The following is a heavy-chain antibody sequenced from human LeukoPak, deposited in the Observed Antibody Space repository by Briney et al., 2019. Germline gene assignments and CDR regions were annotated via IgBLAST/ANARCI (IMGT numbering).Heavy chain of an antibody. J-gene: IGHJ4*02. Sequence: GGSLRLSCAASGFTFSSFWMTWGRQAPGKGLEWVANIKQDGSEKYYVDSVKGRFTISRDNAKNSLYLQMSSLRAEDTAVYYCARHYCSGGSCHFDYWGQGTLVTVSS. CDR1: GFTFSSFW. CDR3: ARHYCSGGSCHFDY. V-gene: IGHV3-7*01. CDR2: IKQDGSEK. D-gene: IGHD2-15*01.